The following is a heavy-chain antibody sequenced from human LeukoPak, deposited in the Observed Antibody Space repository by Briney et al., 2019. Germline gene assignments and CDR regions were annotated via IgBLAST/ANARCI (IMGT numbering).Heavy chain of an antibody. CDR3: ARDAEYRSGWFDY. CDR1: GYIFTNYG. D-gene: IGHD6-19*01. J-gene: IGHJ4*02. CDR2: ISGYSGNT. V-gene: IGHV1-18*01. Sequence: ASVKVSCKASGYIFTNYGISWVRQAPGQGLEWMVWISGYSGNTNYAQSLQGRVTMTTDTSSSTAYMELRSLRSDDTAVYYCARDAEYRSGWFDYWGQGTLVTVSS.